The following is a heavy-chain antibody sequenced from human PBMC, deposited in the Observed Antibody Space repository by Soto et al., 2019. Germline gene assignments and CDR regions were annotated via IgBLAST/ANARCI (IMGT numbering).Heavy chain of an antibody. CDR1: GFTFSSYG. V-gene: IGHV3-30*18. Sequence: GGSLRLSCAASGFTFSSYGMHWVRQAPGKGLEWVAVISYDGSNKYYADSAKGRFTISRDNSKNTLYLQMNSLRAEDTAVYYCAKDAYSSGWYGYWGQGSLVTVSS. D-gene: IGHD6-19*01. CDR2: ISYDGSNK. J-gene: IGHJ4*02. CDR3: AKDAYSSGWYGY.